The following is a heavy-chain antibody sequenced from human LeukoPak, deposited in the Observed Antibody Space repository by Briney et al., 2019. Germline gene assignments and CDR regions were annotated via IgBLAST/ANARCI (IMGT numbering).Heavy chain of an antibody. CDR3: ARDPARYGAVYYFDY. Sequence: GGSLILSCAASGFTFSTYSRNYVLQAPGRGREWVSSISSSSSTIYYADSVKGRFTISRDNAKNSLYLQMNSLRAEDTAVYYCARDPARYGAVYYFDYWGQGTLVTVSS. CDR1: GFTFSTYS. CDR2: ISSSSSTI. D-gene: IGHD4-17*01. J-gene: IGHJ4*02. V-gene: IGHV3-48*04.